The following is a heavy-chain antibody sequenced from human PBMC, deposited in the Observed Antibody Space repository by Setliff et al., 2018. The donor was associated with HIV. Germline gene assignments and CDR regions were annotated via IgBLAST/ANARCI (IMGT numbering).Heavy chain of an antibody. D-gene: IGHD4-4*01. V-gene: IGHV1-69*13. Sequence: SVKVSCKASGGTFSSYAISWVRQASGQGLEWMGGIIPIFGTANYAQKFQGRVTITADESTSTAYMELSSLRSEETAVYYCAPIDPFPHDYSNSSFDYWGQGTLVTVSS. CDR2: IIPIFGTA. J-gene: IGHJ4*02. CDR3: APIDPFPHDYSNSSFDY. CDR1: GGTFSSYA.